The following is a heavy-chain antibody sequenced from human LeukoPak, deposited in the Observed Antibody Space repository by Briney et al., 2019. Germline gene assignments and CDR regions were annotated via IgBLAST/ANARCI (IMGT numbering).Heavy chain of an antibody. D-gene: IGHD3-22*01. CDR1: GFTFSSYA. CDR2: IWYDGSNK. J-gene: IGHJ3*02. V-gene: IGHV3-33*08. Sequence: GGSLRLSCAASGFTFSSYAMSWVRQAPGKGLEWVAVIWYDGSNKYYADSVKGRFTISRDNSKNTLYLQMNSLRAEDTAVYYCARVDSHNYDSSGYYYRAFDIWGQGTMVTVSS. CDR3: ARVDSHNYDSSGYYYRAFDI.